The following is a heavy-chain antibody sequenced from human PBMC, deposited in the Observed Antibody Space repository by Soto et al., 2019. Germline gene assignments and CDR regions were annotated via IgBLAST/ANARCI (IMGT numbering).Heavy chain of an antibody. J-gene: IGHJ5*02. CDR2: IYYSGST. Sequence: SETLSLTCTVSGGSISSYYWSWIRQPPGKGLEWIGYIYYSGSTNYNPSLKSRVTISVDTSKNQFSLKLSSVTAADTTVYYCAREGYIAAAGTSGFDPWGQGTLVTVSS. V-gene: IGHV4-59*01. D-gene: IGHD6-13*01. CDR3: AREGYIAAAGTSGFDP. CDR1: GGSISSYY.